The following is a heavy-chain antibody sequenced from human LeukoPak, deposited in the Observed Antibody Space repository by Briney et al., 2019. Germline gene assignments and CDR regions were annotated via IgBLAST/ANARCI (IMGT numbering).Heavy chain of an antibody. V-gene: IGHV3-48*01. Sequence: GGSLRLSCEVSGFTFRSYSMNWVRQAPGKGLEWISYIRSSDSTTYYADSVKGRFTISRDNAKNSLYLQMNSLRAEDTAVYYCARDPGYGYSAAFDIWGQGTMVTVSS. J-gene: IGHJ3*02. CDR2: IRSSDSTT. CDR3: ARDPGYGYSAAFDI. CDR1: GFTFRSYS. D-gene: IGHD5-18*01.